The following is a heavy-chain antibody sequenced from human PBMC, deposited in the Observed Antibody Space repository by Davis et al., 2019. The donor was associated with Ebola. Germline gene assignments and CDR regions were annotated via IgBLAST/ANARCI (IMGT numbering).Heavy chain of an antibody. CDR1: GGSISSSSYY. Sequence: MPSETLSLTCTVSGGSISSSSYYWGWIRQPPGKGLEWIGSIYYSGSTYYNPSLKSRVTISVDTSKNQFSLKLSSVTAADTAVYYCARQHITMIVVVIGDYFDYWGQGTLVTVSS. D-gene: IGHD3-22*01. J-gene: IGHJ4*02. V-gene: IGHV4-39*01. CDR3: ARQHITMIVVVIGDYFDY. CDR2: IYYSGST.